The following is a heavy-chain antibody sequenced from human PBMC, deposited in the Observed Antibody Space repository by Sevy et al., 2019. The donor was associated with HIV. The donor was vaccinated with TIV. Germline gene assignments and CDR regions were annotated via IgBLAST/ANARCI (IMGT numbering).Heavy chain of an antibody. V-gene: IGHV3-7*01. CDR1: GFTFSDYY. D-gene: IGHD2-21*01. Sequence: VGSLRLSCAASGFTFSDYYMGWVRQAPGKGLEWVANVNQDGSQKHYVGSVKGRFSVSRDNAKNSVYLQMNRLRVDDTGIYYCARELWPGDYWGQGTLVTVSS. J-gene: IGHJ4*02. CDR2: VNQDGSQK. CDR3: ARELWPGDY.